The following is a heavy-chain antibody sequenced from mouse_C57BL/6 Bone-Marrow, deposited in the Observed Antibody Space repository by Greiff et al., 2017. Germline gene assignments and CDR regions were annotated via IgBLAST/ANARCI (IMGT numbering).Heavy chain of an antibody. CDR2: ISAGGSYT. CDR3: AGGDYFDY. CDR1: GFTFSSYA. J-gene: IGHJ2*01. Sequence: EVQGVESGGGLVKPGGSLKLSCAASGFTFSSYAMSWVRQTPEKRLEWVATISAGGSYTYYPDNVKGRFTISRDNAKNNLYLQLSHLKSEDTAMYYCAGGDYFDYWGQGTTLTVSA. V-gene: IGHV5-4*01.